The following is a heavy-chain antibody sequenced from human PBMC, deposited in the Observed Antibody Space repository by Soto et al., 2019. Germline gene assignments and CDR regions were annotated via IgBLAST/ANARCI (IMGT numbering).Heavy chain of an antibody. CDR1: GGIFSSYA. D-gene: IGHD1-26*01. CDR2: VIPILGQA. V-gene: IGHV1-69*01. J-gene: IGHJ4*02. CDR3: ARVGGVGAPPGAAF. Sequence: QVQLVQSGAEVKKPGSSVKVSCKASGGIFSSYAISWLRQAPGQGLEWMGAVIPILGQAYYAQNFQDRVTITADESTRTAYMDLISLRSDDTAVYFCARVGGVGAPPGAAFWGQGTLVTVSS.